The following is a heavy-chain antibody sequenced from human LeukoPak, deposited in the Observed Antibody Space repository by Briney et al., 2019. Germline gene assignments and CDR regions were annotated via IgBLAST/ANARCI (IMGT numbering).Heavy chain of an antibody. CDR2: IYYSGNP. V-gene: IGHV4-59*08. CDR1: GGSISSYY. CDR3: ASQRGYAYGFDS. J-gene: IGHJ4*02. D-gene: IGHD5-18*01. Sequence: SETLSLTCTASGGSISSYYWSWIRQPPGKGLEWIGHIYYSGNPTYNPSLKSRFTISVDPSKNQVALKVRSVTTEDTAVYYCASQRGYAYGFDSWGQGTRVTVSP.